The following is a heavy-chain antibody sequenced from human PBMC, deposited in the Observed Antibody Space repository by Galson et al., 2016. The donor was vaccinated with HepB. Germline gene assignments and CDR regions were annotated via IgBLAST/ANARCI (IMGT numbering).Heavy chain of an antibody. CDR3: AKSPWLGFDY. D-gene: IGHD6-19*01. Sequence: SLRLSCAASGFTFSSYAMSWVRQAPGKGLEWVSGISISGGTTYYADSVKGRFTISRDNAKNTLSLQMNSLRAEDTAIYYCAKSPWLGFDYWGQGTRVTVSS. V-gene: IGHV3-23*01. CDR2: ISISGGTT. J-gene: IGHJ4*02. CDR1: GFTFSSYA.